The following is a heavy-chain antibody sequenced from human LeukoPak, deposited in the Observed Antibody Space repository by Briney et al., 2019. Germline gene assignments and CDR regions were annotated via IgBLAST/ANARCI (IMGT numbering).Heavy chain of an antibody. CDR1: GGSISSSSYY. V-gene: IGHV4-39*07. Sequence: PSETLSLTCTVSGGSISSSSYYWDWIRQPPGKGLEWIGEINHSGSTNYNPSLKSRVTISVDTSKNQFSLKLSSVTAADTAVYYCARGLYYDSSGYYYSPTDYWGQGTLVTVSS. CDR3: ARGLYYDSSGYYYSPTDY. J-gene: IGHJ4*02. CDR2: INHSGST. D-gene: IGHD3-22*01.